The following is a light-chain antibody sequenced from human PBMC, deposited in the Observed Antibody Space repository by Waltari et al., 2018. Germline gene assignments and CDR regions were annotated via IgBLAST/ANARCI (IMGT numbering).Light chain of an antibody. J-gene: IGKJ1*01. CDR3: QQSYTSPPT. Sequence: DIQMTQSPSSLSASIGDRVTIPCRASQLVSSYLNWFQQKQGKAPKLMIYATASLQSGVPSRFSGAGAGTDFTLTISSLQPDDFATYYCQQSYTSPPTFGQGTNVEIK. CDR2: ATA. V-gene: IGKV1-39*01. CDR1: QLVSSY.